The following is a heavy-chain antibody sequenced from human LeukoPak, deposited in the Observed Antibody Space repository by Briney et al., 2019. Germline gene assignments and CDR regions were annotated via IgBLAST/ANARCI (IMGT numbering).Heavy chain of an antibody. CDR1: GFTFSNYA. J-gene: IGHJ1*01. D-gene: IGHD2-2*01. V-gene: IGHV3-30*09. CDR2: ISTDGNYK. CDR3: AKDKVVPAAFYFQH. Sequence: GGSLRLSCAASGFTFSNYAIYWVRQAPGKGLEWVSVISTDGNYKYYADSVKGRFAVSRDNSKNMLYLQMNSLRAEDTAVYYCAKDKVVPAAFYFQHWGQGTLVTVSS.